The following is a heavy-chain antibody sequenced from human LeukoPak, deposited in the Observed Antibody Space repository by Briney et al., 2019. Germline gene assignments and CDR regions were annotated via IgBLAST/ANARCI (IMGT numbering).Heavy chain of an antibody. Sequence: GGSLRLSCAASGFTFSSYAMSWVRQAPGKGLEWVSAISGSGGSTYYADSVKGRFTISRDNSKNTLYLQMNSLRAEDTAVYYCATSVVPAALYYYGMDVWGQGTTVTVSS. CDR1: GFTFSSYA. CDR3: ATSVVPAALYYYGMDV. J-gene: IGHJ6*02. D-gene: IGHD2-2*01. CDR2: ISGSGGST. V-gene: IGHV3-23*01.